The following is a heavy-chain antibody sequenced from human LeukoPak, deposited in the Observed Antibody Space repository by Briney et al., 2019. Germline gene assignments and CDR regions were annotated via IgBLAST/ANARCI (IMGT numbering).Heavy chain of an antibody. CDR3: ARDLDQDYDFWSGYYQYNYYMDV. D-gene: IGHD3-3*01. J-gene: IGHJ6*03. CDR2: IYKSGST. V-gene: IGHV4-30-4*08. Sequence: SETLSLTCTVSGVSVSSDDYYWSWIRQPPGKGLEYIGYIYKSGSTHYNPSLKSRITISLDTSKNQFSLRLNSVTAADTAVYYCARDLDQDYDFWSGYYQYNYYMDVWGKGTTVTVSS. CDR1: GVSVSSDDYY.